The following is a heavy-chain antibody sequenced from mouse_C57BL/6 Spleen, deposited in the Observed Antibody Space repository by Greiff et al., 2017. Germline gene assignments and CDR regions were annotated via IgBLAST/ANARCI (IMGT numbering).Heavy chain of an antibody. CDR2: IDPANGNT. D-gene: IGHD1-1*01. V-gene: IGHV14-3*01. CDR1: GFNIKNTY. J-gene: IGHJ2*01. Sequence: EVQLQQSVAELVRPGASVKLSCTASGFNIKNTYMHWVKQRPEQGLEWLGRIDPANGNTKYAPTFQGKATITADTSSNTAYLQLSSLTSEDTAIYYCASLYYYGSSSFDYWGQGTTLTVSS. CDR3: ASLYYYGSSSFDY.